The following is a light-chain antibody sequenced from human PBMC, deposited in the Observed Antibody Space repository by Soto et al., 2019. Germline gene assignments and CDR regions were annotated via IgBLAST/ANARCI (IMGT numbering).Light chain of an antibody. J-gene: IGKJ2*01. Sequence: EIVMTQSPATLSVSPGERATLSCRASQSVGISLAWYQQKPGQAPRILIYRASTRATGTPDRFSGSGSGTEFTLTISSLQSEDLAVYYCQHYLDWPVYTFGQGTKLEIK. CDR2: RAS. CDR1: QSVGIS. V-gene: IGKV3-15*01. CDR3: QHYLDWPVYT.